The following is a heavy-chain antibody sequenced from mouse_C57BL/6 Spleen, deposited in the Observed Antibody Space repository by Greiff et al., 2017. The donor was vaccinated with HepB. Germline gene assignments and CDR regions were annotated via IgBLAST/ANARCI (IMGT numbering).Heavy chain of an antibody. Sequence: EVKLMESGGGLVQPGGSMKLSCVASGFTFSNYWMNWVRRSPEKGLEWVAQIRLKSDNYATHYAESVKGRFTISRDDSKSSVYLQMNKVRAEDTGIYYCPAYDYHWYFDVRGTGTTVTVSS. J-gene: IGHJ1*03. CDR3: PAYDYHWYFDV. D-gene: IGHD2-4*01. CDR2: IRLKSDNYAT. CDR1: GFTFSNYW. V-gene: IGHV6-3*01.